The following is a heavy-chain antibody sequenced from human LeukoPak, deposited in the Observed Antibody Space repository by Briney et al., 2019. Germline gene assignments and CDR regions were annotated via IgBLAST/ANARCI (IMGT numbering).Heavy chain of an antibody. V-gene: IGHV3-23*03. J-gene: IGHJ4*02. CDR2: IDRAGSTDT. Sequence: SGGSLRLSCAASGFAFATYVMKWVRQAPGKGLEWISTIDRAGSTDTHYADSVKGRFTVARDNSKNILYLQMNSLRVGDTAVYYCAIDVQDDLDYWGQGTLVIVSS. CDR1: GFAFATYV. CDR3: AIDVQDDLDY. D-gene: IGHD1-1*01.